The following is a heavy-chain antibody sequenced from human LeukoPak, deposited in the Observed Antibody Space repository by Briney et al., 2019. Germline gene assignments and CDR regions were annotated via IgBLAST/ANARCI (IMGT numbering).Heavy chain of an antibody. J-gene: IGHJ3*02. Sequence: KTSETLSLTCTASGGSISSYYWSWIRQPPGKGLEWIGYIYYSGGTNYNPSLKSRVTISVDTSKNQFSLKLSSVTAADTAVYYCARDRAWELHAFDIWGQGTMVTVSS. D-gene: IGHD1-26*01. CDR2: IYYSGGT. V-gene: IGHV4-59*01. CDR1: GGSISSYY. CDR3: ARDRAWELHAFDI.